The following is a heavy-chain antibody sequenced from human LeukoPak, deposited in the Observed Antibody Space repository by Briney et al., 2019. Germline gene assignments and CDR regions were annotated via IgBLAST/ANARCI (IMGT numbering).Heavy chain of an antibody. CDR2: INHSGST. CDR3: ARGRYCSGGSCRRWFDP. D-gene: IGHD2-15*01. CDR1: GGSFSGYY. J-gene: IGHJ5*02. V-gene: IGHV4-34*01. Sequence: PSETLSLTCAVYGGSFSGYYWSWIRQPPGKGLEWIGEINHSGSTNYNPSLKSRVTISVDTSKNQFSLKLSSVTAADTAVYYCARGRYCSGGSCRRWFDPWGQGTLVTVSS.